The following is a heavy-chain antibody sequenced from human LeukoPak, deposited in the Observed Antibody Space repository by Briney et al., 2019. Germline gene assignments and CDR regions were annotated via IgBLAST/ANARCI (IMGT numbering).Heavy chain of an antibody. CDR3: ARDSGIYGMDV. CDR1: GGSISSGSYS. Sequence: PSETLSLTCAVSGGSISSGSYSWSWIRQPPGKGLEWIGYIYHSGSTYYNPSLKSRVTLSVDRSKNQFSLKLSSVTAADTAVYYCARDSGIYGMDVWGQGTTVTVSS. CDR2: IYHSGST. V-gene: IGHV4-30-2*01. J-gene: IGHJ6*02.